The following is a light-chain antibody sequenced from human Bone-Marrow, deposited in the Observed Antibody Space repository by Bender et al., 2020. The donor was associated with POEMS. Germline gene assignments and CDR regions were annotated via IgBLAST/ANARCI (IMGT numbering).Light chain of an antibody. V-gene: IGLV2-11*01. J-gene: IGLJ1*01. CDR2: DVS. Sequence: QSALTQPASVSGSLGQSVTISCTGTSSDVGGYNWVSWYQQHPGKVPKLMIYDVSQRPSGVPDRFSGSKSDNTASLTISGLQTDDEADYYCCSYAGSFTYVFGTGTKVTVL. CDR3: CSYAGSFTYV. CDR1: SSDVGGYNW.